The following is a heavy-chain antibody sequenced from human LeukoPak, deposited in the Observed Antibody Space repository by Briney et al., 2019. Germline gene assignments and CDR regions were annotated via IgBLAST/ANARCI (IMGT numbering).Heavy chain of an antibody. CDR2: IGSDGSNK. D-gene: IGHD3-10*01. V-gene: IGHV3-33*01. Sequence: GRSLRLSCSASGFTFSYYAIHWVRQAPGKGLEWVALIGSDGSNKYYADSVKGRITISRDNSKNTVYLQMNSLRAEDTAVYYCARELFSSGSCPDGWGQGTLVTVSS. J-gene: IGHJ4*02. CDR1: GFTFSYYA. CDR3: ARELFSSGSCPDG.